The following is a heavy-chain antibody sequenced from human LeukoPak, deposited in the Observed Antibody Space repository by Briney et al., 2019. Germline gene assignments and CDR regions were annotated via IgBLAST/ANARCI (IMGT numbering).Heavy chain of an antibody. J-gene: IGHJ6*03. CDR2: IYTSGST. V-gene: IGHV4-4*09. CDR1: GGSISSYY. D-gene: IGHD3-10*01. Sequence: PSETLSLTCTVSGGSISSYYWSRIRQPPGKGLEWIGYIYTSGSTNYNPSLKSRVTISVDTSKNQFSLKLSSVTAADTAVYYCARLTGGYYMDVWGKGTTVTVSS. CDR3: ARLTGGYYMDV.